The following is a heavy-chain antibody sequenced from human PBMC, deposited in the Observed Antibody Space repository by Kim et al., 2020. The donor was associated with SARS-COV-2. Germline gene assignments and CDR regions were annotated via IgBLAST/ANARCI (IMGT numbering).Heavy chain of an antibody. Sequence: SVKVSCKASGGTFSSYAISWVRQAPGQGLEWMGGIIPIFGTANYAQKFQGRVTITADESTSTASMELSSLRSGDTAVYFCARDSPLYCSSTRCQGLDYWGQGTLVTVSS. J-gene: IGHJ4*02. D-gene: IGHD2-2*01. V-gene: IGHV1-69*13. CDR3: ARDSPLYCSSTRCQGLDY. CDR2: IIPIFGTA. CDR1: GGTFSSYA.